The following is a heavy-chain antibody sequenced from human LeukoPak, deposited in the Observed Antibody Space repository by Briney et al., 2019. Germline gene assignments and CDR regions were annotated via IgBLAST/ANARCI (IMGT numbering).Heavy chain of an antibody. J-gene: IGHJ4*02. CDR1: GFTFSSYA. CDR3: ARDKRTSIAESGTFDY. V-gene: IGHV3-23*01. CDR2: ISGSGGST. Sequence: RPGGSLRLSCAASGFTFSSYAMSWVRQAPGKGLEWVSAISGSGGSTYYAASVKGRFTISRDKFKNTLYVQMNSLRAEDTAVYYCARDKRTSIAESGTFDYWGQGTLVTVSS. D-gene: IGHD6-13*01.